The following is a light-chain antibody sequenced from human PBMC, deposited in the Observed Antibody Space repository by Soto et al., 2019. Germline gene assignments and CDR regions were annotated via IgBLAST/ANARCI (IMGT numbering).Light chain of an antibody. CDR1: QSVSNY. CDR3: QQRSNWPPGYT. V-gene: IGKV3-11*01. J-gene: IGKJ2*01. Sequence: EIVLTQSPATLSLSPGERATLSCRASQSVSNYLAWYQQKPDQAPRLLIYDASNRATGIPARFSGRGSGTDFTLTISSLEPEDFAVYYCQQRSNWPPGYTFGQGTKLEIK. CDR2: DAS.